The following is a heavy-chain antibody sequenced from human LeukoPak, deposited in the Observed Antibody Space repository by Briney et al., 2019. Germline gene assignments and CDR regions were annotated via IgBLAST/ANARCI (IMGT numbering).Heavy chain of an antibody. J-gene: IGHJ4*02. V-gene: IGHV3-7*01. CDR3: AKVGTWELQRVFEN. CDR2: VGRDGSEK. CDR1: GFTFSDYW. D-gene: IGHD1-26*01. Sequence: GGSLRLSCAASGFTFSDYWMTWVRQVPGKGLEGVANVGRDGSEKNYVDSVEGRFTISRDNDKKSLDLEMNSLRVEDTALYYCAKVGTWELQRVFENWGQGTLVTVSS.